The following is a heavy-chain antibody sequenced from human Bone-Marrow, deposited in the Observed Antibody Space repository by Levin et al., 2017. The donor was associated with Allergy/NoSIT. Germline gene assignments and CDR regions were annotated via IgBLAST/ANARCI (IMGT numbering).Heavy chain of an antibody. CDR3: ARLSLVQREANAFDV. J-gene: IGHJ3*01. V-gene: IGHV5-51*01. D-gene: IGHD3-10*01. CDR1: GYSFTSYW. CDR2: IYPGDSDT. Sequence: KVSCRASGYSFTSYWIGWVRQMPGKGLECMGVIYPGDSDTRYSPSFRGQVTISADKSINTAYLQWSSLKASDTAIFYCARLSLVQREANAFDVWGQGTVVTVS.